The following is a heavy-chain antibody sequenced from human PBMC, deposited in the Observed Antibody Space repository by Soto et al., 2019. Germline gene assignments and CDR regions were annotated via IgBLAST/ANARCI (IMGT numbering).Heavy chain of an antibody. Sequence: QVQLVQSGAEVKKPGSSVKVSCKASGGTLSSYTFSWVRQAPGQGLEWMGRIIPNLGITNYAQKFQGRITSILDKSTSTAYMELSSLRSEDTAVYYCARDKGYCSGASCPDFDYWGQGTLVTVSS. D-gene: IGHD2-15*01. CDR1: GGTLSSYT. J-gene: IGHJ4*02. V-gene: IGHV1-69*08. CDR3: ARDKGYCSGASCPDFDY. CDR2: IIPNLGIT.